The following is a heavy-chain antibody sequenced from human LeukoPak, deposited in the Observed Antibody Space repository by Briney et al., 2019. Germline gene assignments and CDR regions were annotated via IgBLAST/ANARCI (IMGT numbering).Heavy chain of an antibody. J-gene: IGHJ4*02. CDR2: IYYSGST. CDR3: ARVKGDILTGYSPDY. V-gene: IGHV4-59*11. D-gene: IGHD3-9*01. CDR1: GGSISSHY. Sequence: PSETLSLTCTVSGGSISSHYWSWIRQPPGKGLEWIGYIYYSGSTNYNPSLKSRVTISVDTSKNQFSLKLSSVTAADTAVYYCARVKGDILTGYSPDYWGQGTLVTVSS.